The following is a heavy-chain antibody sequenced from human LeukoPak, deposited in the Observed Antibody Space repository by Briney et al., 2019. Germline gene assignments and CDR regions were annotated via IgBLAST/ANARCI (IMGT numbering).Heavy chain of an antibody. CDR3: ASGLELDY. Sequence: GGSLRLSCAASGFTFSNYWMGWVRQAPGKGLEWVANIKQDGSEKNYVDSVKGRFTISRDNAKNSLYLQMNSLGAEDTAVYYCASGLELDYWGQGTLVTVSS. V-gene: IGHV3-7*03. CDR1: GFTFSNYW. CDR2: IKQDGSEK. J-gene: IGHJ4*02.